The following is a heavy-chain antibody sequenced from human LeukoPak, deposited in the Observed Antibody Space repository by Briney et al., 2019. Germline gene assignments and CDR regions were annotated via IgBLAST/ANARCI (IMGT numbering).Heavy chain of an antibody. CDR1: GGSISSSSYY. V-gene: IGHV4-39*01. Sequence: PSETLSLTCTVSGGSISSSSYYWGWIRQPPGKGLEWIGSIYYSGSTYYNPSLKSRVTISVDTSKNQFSLKLSSVTAADTAVYYCARHSPPWGVVRLGMDVWGQGTTVTVSS. CDR2: IYYSGST. J-gene: IGHJ6*02. CDR3: ARHSPPWGVVRLGMDV. D-gene: IGHD3-10*01.